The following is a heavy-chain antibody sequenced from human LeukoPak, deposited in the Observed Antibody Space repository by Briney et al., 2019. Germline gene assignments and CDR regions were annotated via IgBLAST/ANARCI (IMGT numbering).Heavy chain of an antibody. Sequence: SETLSLTCAVSSGSVSSGGRSWSWFRQPPGKGLEWIGSIYPSGSTSFHPSLLSRISISVDRSNNQFSLKLNSVTAADTAVYFCATGGNFLGAADYFDYWGQGVLVTVSS. CDR3: ATGGNFLGAADYFDY. D-gene: IGHD4-23*01. CDR2: IYPSGST. CDR1: SGSVSSGGRS. J-gene: IGHJ4*02. V-gene: IGHV4-30-2*01.